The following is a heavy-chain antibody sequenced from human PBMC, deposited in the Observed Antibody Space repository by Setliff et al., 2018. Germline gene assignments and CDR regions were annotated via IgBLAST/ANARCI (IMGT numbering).Heavy chain of an antibody. D-gene: IGHD2-2*01. J-gene: IGHJ6*03. Sequence: LTCTVSGGSISSSSYYWGWIRQPPGKGLEWIGSIYYSGSTYYNPSLKSRVTISVDTSKNQFSLKLSSVTAADTAVYYCARRVREYQLLFGDYYYYMDVWGKGTTVTVSS. CDR1: GGSISSSSYY. CDR3: ARRVREYQLLFGDYYYYMDV. CDR2: IYYSGST. V-gene: IGHV4-39*01.